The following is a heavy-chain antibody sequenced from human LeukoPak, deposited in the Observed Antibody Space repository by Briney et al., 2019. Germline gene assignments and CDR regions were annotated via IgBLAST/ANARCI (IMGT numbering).Heavy chain of an antibody. J-gene: IGHJ3*02. CDR3: AKGRSGVVPQKDAFDI. D-gene: IGHD2-2*01. Sequence: PGGSLRLSCEASGFTFDNSGMSWVRQVPGKGLEWVSGINWNGGSIGYADSVKDRFTISRDNARNSLFLQMHSLRAEDTALYYCAKGRSGVVPQKDAFDIWGQGTMVTVSS. CDR2: INWNGGSI. CDR1: GFTFDNSG. V-gene: IGHV3-20*04.